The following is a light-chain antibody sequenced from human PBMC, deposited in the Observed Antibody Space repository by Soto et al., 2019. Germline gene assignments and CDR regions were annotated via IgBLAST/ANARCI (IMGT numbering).Light chain of an antibody. Sequence: EIVLTQSPGTLSLSPGERATLSCRASQSVSSSSLAWYQQKPGQAPRLVIYGASSRATGIPDRFSGGGSGTDFTLTISRLEPEDFAVYYCQQYGSSSLTVGGGTKVEIK. CDR1: QSVSSSS. CDR3: QQYGSSSLT. V-gene: IGKV3-20*01. CDR2: GAS. J-gene: IGKJ4*01.